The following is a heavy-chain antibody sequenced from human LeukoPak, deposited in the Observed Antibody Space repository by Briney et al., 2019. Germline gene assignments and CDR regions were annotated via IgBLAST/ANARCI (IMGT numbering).Heavy chain of an antibody. D-gene: IGHD7-27*01. V-gene: IGHV3-13*01. J-gene: IGHJ6*02. CDR3: GREPWGDRNYQGGMDV. CDR1: GFTFSSYD. CDR2: IGTAGDT. Sequence: GGSLRLSCAASGFTFSSYDMHWVRQATGKGLEWVSAIGTAGDTYYPGSVKGRFTISEDNSENTVYLQVDSLGTEDTAVYYCGREPWGDRNYQGGMDVWGQGTTVVVSS.